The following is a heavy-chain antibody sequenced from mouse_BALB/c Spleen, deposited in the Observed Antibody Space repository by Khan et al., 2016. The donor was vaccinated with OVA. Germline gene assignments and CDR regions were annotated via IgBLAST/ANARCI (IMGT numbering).Heavy chain of an antibody. J-gene: IGHJ3*01. Sequence: QVQLKQSGPGLVQPSQSLSITCTVSGFSLTNYSVHWVRQSPGKGLEWLGVIWSAGSTDYNAAFISRLTIRKDNSRSQVFFKMNSLQPNDTAIYCCTRMGYDYGRGALFAYWGQGTLVTVSA. D-gene: IGHD2-4*01. CDR1: GFSLTNYS. CDR3: TRMGYDYGRGALFAY. CDR2: IWSAGST. V-gene: IGHV2-2*02.